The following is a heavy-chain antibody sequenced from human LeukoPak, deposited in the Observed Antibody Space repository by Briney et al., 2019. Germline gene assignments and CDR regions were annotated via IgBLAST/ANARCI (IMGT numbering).Heavy chain of an antibody. J-gene: IGHJ3*02. CDR3: ARGDRPREVPPRIRKKNAFDI. V-gene: IGHV4-34*01. CDR2: INHSGST. CDR1: GESFSAYY. D-gene: IGHD2-2*01. Sequence: SETLSLTCAVFGESFSAYYWNWIRQPPGKGLGWIGEINHSGSTNYSPSLKSRVTISVDTSKNQFSLKLSSVTAADTAVYYCARGDRPREVPPRIRKKNAFDIWGQGTMVTVSS.